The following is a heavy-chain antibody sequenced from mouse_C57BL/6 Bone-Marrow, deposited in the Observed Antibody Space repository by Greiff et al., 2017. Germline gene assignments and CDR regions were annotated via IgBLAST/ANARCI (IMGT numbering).Heavy chain of an antibody. J-gene: IGHJ1*03. Sequence: QVQLQQPGAELVKPGASVKLSCKASGYTFTSYWMHWVKQRPGQGLEWIGMIHPNSGSTNYNAKFKSKATLTVDKSSSTAYMQLSSLTSEDSAVYYCARLYGSSYDFDVWGTGTTVTVSS. D-gene: IGHD1-1*01. CDR3: ARLYGSSYDFDV. V-gene: IGHV1-64*01. CDR1: GYTFTSYW. CDR2: IHPNSGST.